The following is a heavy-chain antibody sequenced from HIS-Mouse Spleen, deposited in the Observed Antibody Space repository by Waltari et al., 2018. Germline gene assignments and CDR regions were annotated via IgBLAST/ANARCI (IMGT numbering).Heavy chain of an antibody. Sequence: QLQLQESGPGLVKPSETLSLTCTVSGCSTRSSSYSRGGIRQTPGKGLDWIGSIYYSGSTYYNPSLKSRVTISVDTSKNQFSLKLSSVTAADTAVYYCAREIPYSSSWYDWYFDLWGRGTLVTVSS. CDR3: AREIPYSSSWYDWYFDL. D-gene: IGHD6-13*01. CDR2: IYYSGST. J-gene: IGHJ2*01. CDR1: GCSTRSSSYS. V-gene: IGHV4-39*07.